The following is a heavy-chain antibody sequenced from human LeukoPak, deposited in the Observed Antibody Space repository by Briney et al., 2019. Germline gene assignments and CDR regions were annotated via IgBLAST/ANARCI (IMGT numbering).Heavy chain of an antibody. V-gene: IGHV4-59*08. CDR2: IYYSGST. Sequence: PSETLSLTCTVSGGSISSYYWSWIRQPPGKGLEWIGYIYYSGSTNYNPSLKSRVTISVDTSKNQFSLKLSSVTAADTAVYYCARPTYDLGIDPWGQGTLVTVSS. J-gene: IGHJ5*02. D-gene: IGHD3-3*01. CDR3: ARPTYDLGIDP. CDR1: GGSISSYY.